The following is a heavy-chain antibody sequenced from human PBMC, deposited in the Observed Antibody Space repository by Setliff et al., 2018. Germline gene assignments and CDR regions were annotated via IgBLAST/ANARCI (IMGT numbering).Heavy chain of an antibody. Sequence: TLSLACTVSGVSISRHYWSWIRQPPGKGLEWIGSIYYRGSTKYNPSLKSRLTMSVDTSNNHLSLKMTSVTAADTALYYCARDQGPYFDSSGYWFDPWGQGTLVTVSS. D-gene: IGHD3-22*01. V-gene: IGHV4-59*11. J-gene: IGHJ5*02. CDR1: GVSISRHY. CDR3: ARDQGPYFDSSGYWFDP. CDR2: IYYRGST.